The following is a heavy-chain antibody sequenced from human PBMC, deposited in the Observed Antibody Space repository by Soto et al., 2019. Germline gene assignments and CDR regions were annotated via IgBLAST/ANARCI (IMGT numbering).Heavy chain of an antibody. CDR1: GGSISSYY. CDR3: ARATPYFDWLSHFDY. Sequence: QVQLQESGPGLVKPSETLSLTCTVSGGSISSYYWSWIRQPPGKGLEWIGYIYYSGSTNYNPSLKSRVTISVDTSKNQFSLKLSSVTAADTAVYYCARATPYFDWLSHFDYWGQGTLVTVSS. D-gene: IGHD3-9*01. J-gene: IGHJ4*02. CDR2: IYYSGST. V-gene: IGHV4-59*01.